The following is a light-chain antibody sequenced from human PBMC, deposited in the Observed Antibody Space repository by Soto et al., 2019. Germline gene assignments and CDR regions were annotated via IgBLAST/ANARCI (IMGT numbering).Light chain of an antibody. Sequence: QSALTQPPSASGTPGQRVTISCSGSSSNIGSNTVNWYQQLPGTPPKLLIYSNNQRPSGVPDRFSGSKSGTSASLAISGLQSEDEADYYCAAWDDSLNGPVFGGGTKLTVL. J-gene: IGLJ3*02. CDR3: AAWDDSLNGPV. CDR2: SNN. CDR1: SSNIGSNT. V-gene: IGLV1-44*01.